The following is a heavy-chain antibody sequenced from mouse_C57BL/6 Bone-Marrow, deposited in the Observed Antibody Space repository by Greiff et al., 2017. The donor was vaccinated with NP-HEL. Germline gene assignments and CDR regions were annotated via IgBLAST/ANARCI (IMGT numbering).Heavy chain of an antibody. CDR1: GYTFTSYG. CDR3: ARCYYGNYVAWFAY. V-gene: IGHV1-81*01. Sequence: QVQLQQSGAELARPGASVKLSCKASGYTFTSYGISWVKQRPGQGLEWIGEIYPRSGNTYYNEKFKGKATLTADKSSSTAYMELRSLTSEDSAVYFCARCYYGNYVAWFAYWGQGTLVTVSA. CDR2: IYPRSGNT. D-gene: IGHD2-1*01. J-gene: IGHJ3*01.